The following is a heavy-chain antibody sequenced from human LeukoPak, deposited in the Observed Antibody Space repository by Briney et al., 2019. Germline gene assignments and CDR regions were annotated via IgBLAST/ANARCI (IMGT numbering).Heavy chain of an antibody. D-gene: IGHD3-10*02. CDR2: ISVSGAGT. V-gene: IGHV3-23*01. CDR3: ARGVNYFVLEY. J-gene: IGHJ4*02. CDR1: GFTFSTYA. Sequence: GGSLRLSCAASGFTFSTYAMSWVRQAPGKGLEWVSAISVSGAGTYYADSVKGRFTISRDNSKNTLYLQMSSLSAEDTAVYYCARGVNYFVLEYWGQGTLVTVSS.